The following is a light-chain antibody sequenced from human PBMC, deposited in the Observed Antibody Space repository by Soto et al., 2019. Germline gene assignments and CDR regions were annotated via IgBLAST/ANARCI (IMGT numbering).Light chain of an antibody. Sequence: ETVMTQSPATLSVSPGERATLSCRASQSVNSNLAWYQQKLGQAPRVLIYGASTRATGIPDRFNGSGSGTDFTLTISRLEADDVAVYHCHQYGSSVRAFGQGTKLEIK. CDR3: HQYGSSVRA. CDR2: GAS. J-gene: IGKJ1*01. CDR1: QSVNSN. V-gene: IGKV3-15*01.